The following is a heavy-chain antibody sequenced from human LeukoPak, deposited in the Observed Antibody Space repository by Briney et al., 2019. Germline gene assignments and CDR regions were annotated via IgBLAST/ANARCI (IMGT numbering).Heavy chain of an antibody. Sequence: SVKVSCKASGYTFTGYYMHWVRQAPGQGLEWMGWINPNSGGTNYAQKFQGRVTMTRDTSISTAYMELSRLRSDDTAVYYCARGDIVLMARRKGVFDPWGQGTLVTVSS. CDR1: GYTFTGYY. D-gene: IGHD2-8*01. CDR2: INPNSGGT. V-gene: IGHV1-2*02. J-gene: IGHJ5*02. CDR3: ARGDIVLMARRKGVFDP.